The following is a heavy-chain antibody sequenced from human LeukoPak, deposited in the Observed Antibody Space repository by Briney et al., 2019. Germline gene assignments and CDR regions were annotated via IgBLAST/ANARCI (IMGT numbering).Heavy chain of an antibody. CDR3: ARVVGSSGWYLGY. CDR2: INQDGGKT. J-gene: IGHJ4*02. CDR1: GFTFSTYW. V-gene: IGHV3-7*01. Sequence: GGSLRLSCAASGFTFSTYWMSWFRQAPGKGLEWVANINQDGGKTYYVDSVQGRFTISRDNAKNSLYLQMNSLRAEDTAVYYCARVVGSSGWYLGYWGQGTLVTVSS. D-gene: IGHD6-19*01.